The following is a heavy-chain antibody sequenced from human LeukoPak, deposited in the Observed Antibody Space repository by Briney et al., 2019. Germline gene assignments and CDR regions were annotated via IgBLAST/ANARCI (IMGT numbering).Heavy chain of an antibody. Sequence: GGSLRLSCAASGFTFSNYGMSWVRQAPGKGLEWVSVIRGSGGGTYYADSVKGRFTISRDNSKNTVYLQMNSLRAEDTAVYYCVKAQMPHCGTDCLESWGQGTLVTVSS. CDR1: GFTFSNYG. CDR3: VKAQMPHCGTDCLES. V-gene: IGHV3-23*01. CDR2: IRGSGGGT. J-gene: IGHJ4*02. D-gene: IGHD2-21*02.